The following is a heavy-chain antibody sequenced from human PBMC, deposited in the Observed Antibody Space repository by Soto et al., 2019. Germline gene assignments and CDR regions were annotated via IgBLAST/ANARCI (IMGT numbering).Heavy chain of an antibody. CDR2: ITHTGTKA. Sequence: EVQRVESGGGLVRPGGSLRLSCTASGFSFSDYSFNWVRQAPGKGLEWVSSITHTGTKAYYADSVKGRFTIAKDSADNSLILEMTSLRAEDTAVYHCARARGNDWDSDYWGQGTLVTVSS. V-gene: IGHV3-21*02. CDR3: ARARGNDWDSDY. D-gene: IGHD5-12*01. CDR1: GFSFSDYS. J-gene: IGHJ4*02.